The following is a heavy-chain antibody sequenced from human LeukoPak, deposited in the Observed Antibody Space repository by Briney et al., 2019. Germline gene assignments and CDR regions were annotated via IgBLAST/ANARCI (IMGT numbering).Heavy chain of an antibody. Sequence: GASVKVSCKASGYTSTSYAMHWVRQAPGQRLEWMGWINAGNGNTKYSQKFQGRVTITRDTSASTAYMELSSLRSEDTAVYYCARGPYYHNWFDPWGQGTLVTVSS. CDR3: ARGPYYHNWFDP. CDR1: GYTSTSYA. V-gene: IGHV1-3*01. J-gene: IGHJ5*02. D-gene: IGHD3-10*01. CDR2: INAGNGNT.